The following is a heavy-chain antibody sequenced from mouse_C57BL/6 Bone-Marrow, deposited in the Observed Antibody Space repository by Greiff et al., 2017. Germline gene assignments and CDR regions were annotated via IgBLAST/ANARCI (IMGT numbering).Heavy chain of an antibody. J-gene: IGHJ4*01. CDR1: GFTFSDFY. CDR3: ARDAVPPYDYDGYYYAMDY. V-gene: IGHV7-1*01. CDR2: SRNKANDYTT. Sequence: EVKLMESGGGLVQSGRSLRLSCATSGFTFSDFYMEWVRQAPGKGLEWIAASRNKANDYTTEYSASVKGRFIVSRDTSQSILYLQMNALRAEDTAIYYCARDAVPPYDYDGYYYAMDYWGQGTSVTVSS. D-gene: IGHD2-4*01.